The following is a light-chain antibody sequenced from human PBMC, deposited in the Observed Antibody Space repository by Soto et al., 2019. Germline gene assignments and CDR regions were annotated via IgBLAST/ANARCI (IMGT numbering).Light chain of an antibody. J-gene: IGKJ1*01. CDR3: QQHGSSPRT. Sequence: EIVLTQSPGTLSLSPGERVTLSCRASQSVSSIYLAWYQQKPGQAPRLLLYGASRRATGIPDRFSGSGSGTDVTLTISRLEPEDFAVYYCQQHGSSPRTFGQGTKVEIK. V-gene: IGKV3-20*01. CDR1: QSVSSIY. CDR2: GAS.